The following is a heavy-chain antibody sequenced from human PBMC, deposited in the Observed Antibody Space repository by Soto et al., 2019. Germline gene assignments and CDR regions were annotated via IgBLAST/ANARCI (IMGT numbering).Heavy chain of an antibody. CDR3: AVLTSSPPSLDY. V-gene: IGHV1-69*02. J-gene: IGHJ4*02. Sequence: QVQLVQSGAAVKKPGSSVRVSCKASGGAFSSYTIRWVRQVPGQGLEWMGRIIPIVGIVNYAQKFQGRVTLTGDTSTRTAYMELSRLSSEDTAVYYCAVLTSSPPSLDYWGQGSLVTVSS. CDR2: IIPIVGIV. CDR1: GGAFSSYT. D-gene: IGHD6-6*01.